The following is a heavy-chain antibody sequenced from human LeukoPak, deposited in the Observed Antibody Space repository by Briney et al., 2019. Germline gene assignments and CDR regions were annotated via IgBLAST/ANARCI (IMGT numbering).Heavy chain of an antibody. CDR2: INHSGST. J-gene: IGHJ6*03. CDR1: GFTFSSYA. Sequence: GSLRLSCAASGFTFSSYAMSWIRQPPGKGLEWIGEINHSGSTNYNPSLKSRVTISVDTSKNQFSLKLSSVTAADTAVNYCARRRTGPFYYYYYMDVWGKGTTVTISS. CDR3: ARRRTGPFYYYYYMDV. V-gene: IGHV4-34*01.